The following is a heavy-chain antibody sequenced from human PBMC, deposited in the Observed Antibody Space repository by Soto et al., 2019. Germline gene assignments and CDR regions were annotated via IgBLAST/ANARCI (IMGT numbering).Heavy chain of an antibody. V-gene: IGHV4-31*03. Sequence: QVQLQESGPGLVKPSQTLSLTCTVSGGSISSGGYYWSWIRQHPGKGLEWIGYIYYSGSTYYNPSLKRRGTISVDTSENQFSLKLSSVTAADTAVYYCARGRGGDCSSTSCYSGADAFDIWGQGTMVTVSS. CDR2: IYYSGST. J-gene: IGHJ3*02. CDR1: GGSISSGGYY. CDR3: ARGRGGDCSSTSCYSGADAFDI. D-gene: IGHD2-2*01.